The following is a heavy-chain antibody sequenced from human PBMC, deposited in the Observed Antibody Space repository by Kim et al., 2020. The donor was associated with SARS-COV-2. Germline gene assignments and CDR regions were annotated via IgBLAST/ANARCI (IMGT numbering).Heavy chain of an antibody. V-gene: IGHV3-30*01. Sequence: DSLKGRFTISRDNAKNTLYLQMNSLRAEDTAVYYCARGDLWFGELLSFDYWGQGTLVTVSS. J-gene: IGHJ4*02. D-gene: IGHD3-10*01. CDR3: ARGDLWFGELLSFDY.